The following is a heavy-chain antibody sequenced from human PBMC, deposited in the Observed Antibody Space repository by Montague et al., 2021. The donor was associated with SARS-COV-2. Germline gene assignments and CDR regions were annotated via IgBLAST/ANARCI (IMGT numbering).Heavy chain of an antibody. J-gene: IGHJ6*02. D-gene: IGHD3-22*01. CDR1: GGSISSCSYY. V-gene: IGHV4-39*07. CDR2: IYYSGST. Sequence: SETLSLTCTVSGGSISSCSYYWGWIRQPPGQGLEWIGYIYYSGSTXHTPSLKGRVTISVDTSKNQFSLKLSSVTAADTAVYYCAGEIVVVTQTYHYGMDVWGQGATVTVSS. CDR3: AGEIVVVTQTYHYGMDV.